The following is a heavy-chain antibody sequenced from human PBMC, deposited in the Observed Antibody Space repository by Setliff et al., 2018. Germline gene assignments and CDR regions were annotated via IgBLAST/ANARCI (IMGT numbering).Heavy chain of an antibody. CDR3: ARDGGEY. CDR1: GFTFSRCW. D-gene: IGHD3-16*01. Sequence: PGGSLRLSCAASGFTFSRCWMSWVRQAPGKGLEWVANIKQDGSEKYYVDAVKGRFTISRDNAKNSLYLQMNSLRAEDTAVYYCARDGGEYWGQGTLVTVSS. J-gene: IGHJ4*02. V-gene: IGHV3-7*01. CDR2: IKQDGSEK.